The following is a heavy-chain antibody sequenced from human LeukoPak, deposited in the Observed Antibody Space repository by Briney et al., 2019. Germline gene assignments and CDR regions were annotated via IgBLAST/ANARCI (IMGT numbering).Heavy chain of an antibody. Sequence: GASVEVSCKASGYTFTGYYMHWVRQAPGQGLEWMGWINPKSGGTNYAQKFQGRVTMTRDTSISTAYMELSRLRSDDTAVYYCARGQITIFGMFIIPVGWFDHWGQGTLVTVSS. D-gene: IGHD3-3*01. CDR2: INPKSGGT. J-gene: IGHJ5*02. CDR3: ARGQITIFGMFIIPVGWFDH. V-gene: IGHV1-2*02. CDR1: GYTFTGYY.